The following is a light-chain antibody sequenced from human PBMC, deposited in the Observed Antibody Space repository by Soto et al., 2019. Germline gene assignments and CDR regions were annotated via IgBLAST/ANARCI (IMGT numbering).Light chain of an antibody. J-gene: IGKJ1*01. CDR3: QQYKSRWT. Sequence: DIQMTQSPSTLSASEGDRVTITCRAIQSISKWLAWYQQKPGKAPKLLIYDASSMAIGVPSRFSGSGFGTEFTLTISSLQPDDFAAYYCQQYKSRWTFGQGARVEIK. V-gene: IGKV1-5*01. CDR1: QSISKW. CDR2: DAS.